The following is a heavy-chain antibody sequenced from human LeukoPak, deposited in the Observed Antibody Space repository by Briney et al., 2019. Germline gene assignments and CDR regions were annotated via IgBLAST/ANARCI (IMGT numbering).Heavy chain of an antibody. V-gene: IGHV3-30*02. CDR1: GFTFSNYG. CDR2: ISFDGSQK. Sequence: PGGSLRLSCAASGFTFSNYGMHWVRQAPGKGLEWVALISFDGSQKYYADSVKGRFTISRDNSKSTVYLQMNSLRAEDTAVYYCAKDYLGRTLTYYYDSSGRNRGAFDIWGQGTMVTVSS. J-gene: IGHJ3*02. D-gene: IGHD3-22*01. CDR3: AKDYLGRTLTYYYDSSGRNRGAFDI.